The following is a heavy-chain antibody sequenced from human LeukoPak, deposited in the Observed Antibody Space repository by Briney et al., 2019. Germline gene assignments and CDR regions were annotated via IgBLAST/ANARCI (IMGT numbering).Heavy chain of an antibody. D-gene: IGHD6-13*01. Sequence: SETLSLTCTVSGSSISSWYWSWIRQPPGKGLEWIGSIYHSGSTYYNPSLKSRVTISVDTSKNQFSLKLSSVTAADTAVYYCARVRGMQQLNYWGQGTLVTVSS. J-gene: IGHJ4*02. V-gene: IGHV4-38-2*02. CDR1: GSSISSWY. CDR3: ARVRGMQQLNY. CDR2: IYHSGST.